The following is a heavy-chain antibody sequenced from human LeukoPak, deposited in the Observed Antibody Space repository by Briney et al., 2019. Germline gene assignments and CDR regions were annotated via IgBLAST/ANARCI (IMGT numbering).Heavy chain of an antibody. J-gene: IGHJ3*02. CDR2: IYYSGST. CDR3: ARAPQTPDSSGWFDAFDI. V-gene: IGHV4-30-4*08. CDR1: GGSISSYY. D-gene: IGHD6-19*01. Sequence: SETLSLTCTVSGGSISSYYWSWIRQPPGKGLEWIGYIYYSGSTYYNPSLKSRVTISVDTSKNQFSLKLSSVTAADTAVYYCARAPQTPDSSGWFDAFDIWGQGTMVTVSS.